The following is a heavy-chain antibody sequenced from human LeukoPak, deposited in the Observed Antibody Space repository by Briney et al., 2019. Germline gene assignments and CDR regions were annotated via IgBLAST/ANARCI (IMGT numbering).Heavy chain of an antibody. Sequence: GGSLRLSCAASGFTVSNNYMNWVHQTPGKGLEWVSVIYSGGGTYYADSVKGRFTISRDTSKNTLFLQMNSLRAEDTAVYYCARDLGSGRGYWGQGTLVTVSS. V-gene: IGHV3-53*01. D-gene: IGHD3-10*01. CDR2: IYSGGGT. CDR1: GFTVSNNY. CDR3: ARDLGSGRGY. J-gene: IGHJ4*02.